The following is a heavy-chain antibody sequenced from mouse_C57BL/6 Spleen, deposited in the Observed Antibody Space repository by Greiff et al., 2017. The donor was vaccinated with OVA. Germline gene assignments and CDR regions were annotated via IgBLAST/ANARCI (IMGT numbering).Heavy chain of an antibody. D-gene: IGHD2-1*01. CDR3: ARGGIYYGNYEDAMDY. CDR1: GYTFTDYY. Sequence: VQLQQSGPVLVKPGASVKMSCKASGYTFTDYYMNWVKQSHGKSLEWIGVINPYNGGTSYNQKFKGKATLTVDKSSSTAYMELNSLTSEDSAVYYCARGGIYYGNYEDAMDYWGQGTSVTVSS. J-gene: IGHJ4*01. V-gene: IGHV1-19*01. CDR2: INPYNGGT.